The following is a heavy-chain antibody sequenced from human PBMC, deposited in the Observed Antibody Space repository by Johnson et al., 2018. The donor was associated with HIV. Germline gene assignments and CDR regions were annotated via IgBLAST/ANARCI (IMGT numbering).Heavy chain of an antibody. CDR1: GFTFDDYA. Sequence: VQLVESGGGLVQPGRSLRLSCTTSGFTFDDYAMHWVRQAPGKGLEWVSGISWNSGTIDYADSVKGRFTISRDNVKNSLYLQMNSLRAEDTALYYCAKDRGRPGTPAGLDIWGQGTMVTVSS. D-gene: IGHD3-16*01. V-gene: IGHV3-9*01. J-gene: IGHJ3*02. CDR3: AKDRGRPGTPAGLDI. CDR2: ISWNSGTI.